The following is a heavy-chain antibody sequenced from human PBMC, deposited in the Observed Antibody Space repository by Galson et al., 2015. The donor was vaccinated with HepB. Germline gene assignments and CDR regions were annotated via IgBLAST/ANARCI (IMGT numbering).Heavy chain of an antibody. V-gene: IGHV3-15*01. CDR2: IKSKTDGGTT. CDR3: TTTYYYDPGTRRYHYGMDV. J-gene: IGHJ6*02. Sequence: SLRLSCAASGFSFSNAWMSWVRQAPGKGLEWVGRIKSKTDGGTTDYAAPVKGRFTISRDDSKNTLYLQMNSLKTEDTAVYYCTTTYYYDPGTRRYHYGMDVWGQGTTVTVSS. D-gene: IGHD3-22*01. CDR1: GFSFSNAW.